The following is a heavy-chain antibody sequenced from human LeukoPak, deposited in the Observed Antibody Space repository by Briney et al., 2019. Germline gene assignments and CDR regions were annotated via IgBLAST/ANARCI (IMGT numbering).Heavy chain of an antibody. V-gene: IGHV1-2*02. CDR2: INPNSGGT. J-gene: IGHJ4*02. Sequence: ASVKVSCEASGYTFTGYYMHWVRQAPGQGLEWMGWINPNSGGTNYAQKFQGRVTMTRDTSISTAYMELSRLRSDDTAVYYCARDLDTIFGGYYFDYWGQGTLVTVSS. D-gene: IGHD3-3*01. CDR3: ARDLDTIFGGYYFDY. CDR1: GYTFTGYY.